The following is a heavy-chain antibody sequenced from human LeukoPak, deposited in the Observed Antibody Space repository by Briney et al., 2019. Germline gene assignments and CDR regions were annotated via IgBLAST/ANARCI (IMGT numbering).Heavy chain of an antibody. J-gene: IGHJ6*03. Sequence: GGPLRLSCAASGFTFSSYEMNWVRQAPGKGLEWVSYISSSSSTIYYADSVKGRFTISRDNAKNSLYLQMNSLRAEDTAVYYXXXXXXXLPRXXYFDWLLLRLARKYYYMDVWGKGTTVTVSS. V-gene: IGHV3-48*01. CDR2: ISSSSSTI. CDR3: XXXXXXLPRXXYFDWLLLRLARKYYYMDV. D-gene: IGHD3-9*01. CDR1: GFTFSSYE.